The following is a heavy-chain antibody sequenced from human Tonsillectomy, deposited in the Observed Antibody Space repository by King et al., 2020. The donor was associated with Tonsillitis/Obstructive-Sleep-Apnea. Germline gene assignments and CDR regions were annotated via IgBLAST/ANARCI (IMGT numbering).Heavy chain of an antibody. Sequence: QLVQSGAEVKKPGASVKVSCKTSGYNFISYGITWVRQAPGQGLEWMGWISTYNGNTNYAQKFHDRVTMTKDRSTSTAYLELRSLRSDDTAVYFCARVPGLYNYDSRLYGCFDPWGQGTPVTVSS. D-gene: IGHD5-18*01. CDR3: ARVPGLYNYDSRLYGCFDP. V-gene: IGHV1-18*01. CDR2: ISTYNGNT. CDR1: GYNFISYG. J-gene: IGHJ5*02.